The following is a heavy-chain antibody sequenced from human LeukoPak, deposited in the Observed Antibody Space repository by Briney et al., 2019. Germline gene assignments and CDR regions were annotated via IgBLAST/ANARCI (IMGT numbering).Heavy chain of an antibody. J-gene: IGHJ4*02. CDR2: VYSGGST. D-gene: IGHD5-24*01. CDR1: GFTVSSTY. CDR3: ARGMATLYYFDY. V-gene: IGHV3-66*01. Sequence: PGGSLRLSCAASGFTVSSTYMSWVREAPGKGLEWVSVVYSGGSTYYTDSVKGRSTISRDNSKNTLYLQMNSLRAEDTAVYYCARGMATLYYFDYWGQGTLVTVSS.